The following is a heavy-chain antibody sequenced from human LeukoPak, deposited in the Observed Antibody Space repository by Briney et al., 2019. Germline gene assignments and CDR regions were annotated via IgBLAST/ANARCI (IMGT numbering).Heavy chain of an antibody. CDR3: ARDLHPWALNY. CDR2: IRYDGSNE. CDR1: GFIFSSSG. V-gene: IGHV3-30*02. J-gene: IGHJ4*02. Sequence: PGGSLRLSCAASGFIFSSSGMHWVRQAPGKGLEWVVFIRYDGSNEYYADSVKGRFTISRDNSKNMVYLQMNSLREEDSAVYYCARDLHPWALNYWGQGTLVTVSS.